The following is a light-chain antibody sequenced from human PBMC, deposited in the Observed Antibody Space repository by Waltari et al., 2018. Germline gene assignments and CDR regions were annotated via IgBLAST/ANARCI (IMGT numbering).Light chain of an antibody. Sequence: DIVMTQSPDSLAVSLGERVTINCKSSQSLLYNSNDKNYLAWYQQKPGEPPRRLFYWAATWHSGVLDRFSGSGSATDCTLTISSLQAEDVAVYYCQQYYSRRTFGQGTRVEIK. CDR2: WAA. J-gene: IGKJ1*01. V-gene: IGKV4-1*01. CDR3: QQYYSRRT. CDR1: QSLLYNSNDKNY.